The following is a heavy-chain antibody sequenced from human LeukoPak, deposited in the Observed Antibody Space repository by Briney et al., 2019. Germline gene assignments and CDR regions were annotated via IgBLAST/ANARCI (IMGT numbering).Heavy chain of an antibody. J-gene: IGHJ5*02. CDR2: IQQDGSEK. V-gene: IGHV3-7*01. Sequence: GGSLRLSCAASGFTFSNYWMSWVRQAPGKGLEWVANIQQDGSEKYYVNYVKGRFTISRDNAKNSLFLQMNSLRAEDTAVYYCARRTRGDFWSGSYWFDPWGQGTLVTVSS. CDR1: GFTFSNYW. CDR3: ARRTRGDFWSGSYWFDP. D-gene: IGHD3-3*01.